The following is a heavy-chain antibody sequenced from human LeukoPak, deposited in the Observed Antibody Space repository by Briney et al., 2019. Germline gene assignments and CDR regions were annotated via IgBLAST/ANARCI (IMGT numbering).Heavy chain of an antibody. V-gene: IGHV3-21*01. J-gene: IGHJ4*02. Sequence: GGSLRLACAASGFTFSGYSMNWVRQAPGKGLEWVSSISSSSSYIYYADSVKGRFTISRDNAKNSLYLQMNSLRAEDTAVYYCARDVGYCSRTSCSLLDYWGQGTLVSVSS. D-gene: IGHD2-2*03. CDR3: ARDVGYCSRTSCSLLDY. CDR2: ISSSSSYI. CDR1: GFTFSGYS.